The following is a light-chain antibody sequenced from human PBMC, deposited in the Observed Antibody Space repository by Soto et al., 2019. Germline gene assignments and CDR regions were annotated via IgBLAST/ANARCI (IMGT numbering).Light chain of an antibody. CDR1: QGIRSW. J-gene: IGKJ1*01. CDR2: DAS. V-gene: IGKV1-12*01. Sequence: DIQMTQSPSSVAASVGDRVTITCQPSQGIRSWLAWYQQKPGRAPKPLIYDASSLQSGVPSRFSGSGSGTDFTLTISSLQPEDFATYYCQQSYSTPTFGQGTKVDIK. CDR3: QQSYSTPT.